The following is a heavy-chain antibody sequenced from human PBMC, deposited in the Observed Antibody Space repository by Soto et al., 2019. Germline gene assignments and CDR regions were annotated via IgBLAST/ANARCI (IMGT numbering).Heavy chain of an antibody. Sequence: SETLSLTCTVSGGSISSYYWSWIRQPPGKGLEWIGYIYYSGSTNYNPSLKSRVTISVVTSKNQFSLKLSSVTAADTAVYYCARVQIENYYYYMDVWGKGTTVTVSS. CDR1: GGSISSYY. J-gene: IGHJ6*03. V-gene: IGHV4-59*01. D-gene: IGHD1-1*01. CDR3: ARVQIENYYYYMDV. CDR2: IYYSGST.